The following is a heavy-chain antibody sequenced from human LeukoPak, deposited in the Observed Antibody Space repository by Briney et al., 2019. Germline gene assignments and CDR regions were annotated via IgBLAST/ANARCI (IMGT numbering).Heavy chain of an antibody. CDR2: INAGNGNT. CDR1: GYTFTSYA. CDR3: ARDWGILTGYYMGANFQH. J-gene: IGHJ1*01. Sequence: ASVKVSCKASGYTFTSYAMHWARQAPGQRLEWMGWINAGNGNTKYSQNFQGRVTITRDTSASTAYMELSSLRSEDTAVYYCARDWGILTGYYMGANFQHWGQGTLVTVSS. D-gene: IGHD3-9*01. V-gene: IGHV1-3*01.